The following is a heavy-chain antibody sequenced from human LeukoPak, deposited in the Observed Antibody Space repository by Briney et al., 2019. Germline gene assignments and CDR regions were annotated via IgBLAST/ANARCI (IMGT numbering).Heavy chain of an antibody. D-gene: IGHD6-6*01. CDR3: ARVSSSKRYFDY. Sequence: SETLSLTCTVSGGSISSYYWSWIRQPPGKGLEWIGYIYYSGSTNYNPSLKSRVTISVDTSKNQFSLKLSSVTAADTAVYYCARVSSSKRYFDYWGQGTLVTVSS. CDR2: IYYSGST. J-gene: IGHJ4*02. V-gene: IGHV4-59*01. CDR1: GGSISSYY.